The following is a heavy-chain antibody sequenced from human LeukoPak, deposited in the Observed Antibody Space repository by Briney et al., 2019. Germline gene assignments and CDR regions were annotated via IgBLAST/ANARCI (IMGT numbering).Heavy chain of an antibody. J-gene: IGHJ5*02. CDR2: INWNGGST. CDR3: ARGACSGGSCYWSYNNWFDP. V-gene: IGHV3-20*04. D-gene: IGHD2-15*01. CDR1: GFTFDDYG. Sequence: GGSLRLSCAASGFTFDDYGMSWVRQAPGKGLEWVSGINWNGGSTGYADSVKGRFTISRDNAKNSLYLQMNSLRAEDTALYYCARGACSGGSCYWSYNNWFDPWGQGTLVTVSS.